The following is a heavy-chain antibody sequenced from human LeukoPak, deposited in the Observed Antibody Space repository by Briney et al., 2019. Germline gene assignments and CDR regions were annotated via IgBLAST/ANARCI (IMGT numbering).Heavy chain of an antibody. CDR2: ISWNSGSI. CDR3: AKDRRAGYSSGCLDY. J-gene: IGHJ4*02. CDR1: GFTFDDYA. Sequence: PGRSLRLSCAASGFTFDDYAMHWVRQAPEKGLEWVSAISWNSGSIGYADSVKGRFTISRDNAKNSLYLQMNSLRAEDMALYYCAKDRRAGYSSGCLDYWGQGTLVTVSS. D-gene: IGHD6-19*01. V-gene: IGHV3-9*03.